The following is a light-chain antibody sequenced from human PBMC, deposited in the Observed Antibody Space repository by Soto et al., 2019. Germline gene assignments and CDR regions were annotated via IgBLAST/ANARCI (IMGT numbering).Light chain of an antibody. CDR2: DNN. CDR3: GTWDSSLSAGV. Sequence: VVTQPPSVSAAPGQKVTISCSGSSSNIGNNYVSWYQQLPGTAPKLLIYDNNKRPSGIPDRFSGSKSGTSATLGITGLQTGDEADYYCGTWDSSLSAGVFGGGTKLTVL. V-gene: IGLV1-51*01. CDR1: SSNIGNNY. J-gene: IGLJ2*01.